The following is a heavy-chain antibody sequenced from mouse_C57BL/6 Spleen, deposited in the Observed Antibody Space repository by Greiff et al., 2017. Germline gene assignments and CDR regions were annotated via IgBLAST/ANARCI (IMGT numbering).Heavy chain of an antibody. Sequence: VQLKESGPGLVKPSQSLSLTCSVTGYSITSGYYWNWIRQFPGNKLEWMGYISYDGSNNYNPSLKNRISITRDTSKNQFFLKLNSVTTEDTATYYCARDGDSGSSYYRFAYWGQGTLVTVYA. D-gene: IGHD1-1*01. J-gene: IGHJ3*01. CDR3: ARDGDSGSSYYRFAY. CDR1: GYSITSGYY. V-gene: IGHV3-6*01. CDR2: ISYDGSN.